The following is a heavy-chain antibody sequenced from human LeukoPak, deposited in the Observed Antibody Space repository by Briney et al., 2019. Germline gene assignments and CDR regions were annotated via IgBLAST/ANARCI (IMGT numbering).Heavy chain of an antibody. J-gene: IGHJ4*02. CDR2: IYYSGST. V-gene: IGHV4-31*03. Sequence: SQTLSLTCTVSGGSISSGGYYWGWIRQHPGKGLEWIGYIYYSGSTYYNPSLKSRVTISVDTSKNQFSLKLSSVTAADTAVYYCAREGTGTTRNFDYWGQGTLVTVSS. CDR3: AREGTGTTRNFDY. CDR1: GGSISSGGYY. D-gene: IGHD1-1*01.